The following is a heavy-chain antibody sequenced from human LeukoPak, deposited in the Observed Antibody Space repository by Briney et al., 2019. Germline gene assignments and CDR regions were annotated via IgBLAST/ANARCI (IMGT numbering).Heavy chain of an antibody. CDR3: ARQRPDHGGGYSSGWYYFDY. J-gene: IGHJ4*02. CDR1: GYSFTSYW. CDR2: IYPGDSDT. Sequence: GESLKISCKGSGYSFTSYWIGWVRQMPGKGLEWMGIIYPGDSDTRYSPSFQGQVTISADKSISTAYLQWSSLKASDTAMYYCARQRPDHGGGYSSGWYYFDYWGQGTLVTVSS. V-gene: IGHV5-51*01. D-gene: IGHD6-19*01.